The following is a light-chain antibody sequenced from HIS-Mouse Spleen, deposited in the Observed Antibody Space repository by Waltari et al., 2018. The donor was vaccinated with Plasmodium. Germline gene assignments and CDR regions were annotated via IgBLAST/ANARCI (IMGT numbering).Light chain of an antibody. J-gene: IGLJ3*02. V-gene: IGLV2-23*01. Sequence: QSALTQPASVSGSPGQSITIACTGPSSAVGRYNLVAWYQQHPGNAPKLMIYEGSKRPSGVSNRFSGSKSGNTASLTISGLQAEDEADYYCCSYAGSSTNWVFGGGTKLTVL. CDR1: SSAVGRYNL. CDR2: EGS. CDR3: CSYAGSSTNWV.